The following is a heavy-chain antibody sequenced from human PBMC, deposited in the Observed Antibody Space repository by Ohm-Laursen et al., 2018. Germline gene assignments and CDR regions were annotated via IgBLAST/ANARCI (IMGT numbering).Heavy chain of an antibody. V-gene: IGHV1-18*01. CDR2: ISTYDGKT. D-gene: IGHD3-3*01. CDR3: ARTRPYYDFWSGFDY. J-gene: IGHJ4*02. Sequence: GASVKVSCKASGYTFTSYDINWVRQATGQGLEWMGWISTYDGKTQFGQKFQGRVTMNTDMSTSTAYMELSRLTSNDTAVYYCARTRPYYDFWSGFDYWGQGTLVTVSS. CDR1: GYTFTSYD.